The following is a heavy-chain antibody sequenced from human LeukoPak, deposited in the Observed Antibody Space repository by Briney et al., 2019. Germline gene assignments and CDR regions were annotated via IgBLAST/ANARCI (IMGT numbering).Heavy chain of an antibody. V-gene: IGHV4-59*01. CDR3: SRGGSYYRAMM. D-gene: IGHD3-10*01. CDR2: IYYSGAT. J-gene: IGHJ3*01. CDR1: GDSMSSYY. Sequence: SETLSLTCSVSGDSMSSYYWSWIRQPPGKGLEWIGYIYYSGATSYNPSPKSRVTISIDTSKNQFSLNLGSVTAADTAMYYCSRGGSYYRAMMWGQGTMVAVSS.